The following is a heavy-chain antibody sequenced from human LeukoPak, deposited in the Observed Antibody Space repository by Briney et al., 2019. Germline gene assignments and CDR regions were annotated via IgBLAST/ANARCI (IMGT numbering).Heavy chain of an antibody. CDR2: IYYSGST. J-gene: IGHJ4*02. CDR1: GGSISSYY. D-gene: IGHD3/OR15-3a*01. CDR3: ARVDAQGYFDY. Sequence: SETLSLTCTVSGGSISSYYWSWIRQPPGKGLEWTGYIYYSGSTNYNPSLKIRVTISVDTSTNQFSLKLSSVTAADPPVYYCARVDAQGYFDYWGQGTLVTVSS. V-gene: IGHV4-59*01.